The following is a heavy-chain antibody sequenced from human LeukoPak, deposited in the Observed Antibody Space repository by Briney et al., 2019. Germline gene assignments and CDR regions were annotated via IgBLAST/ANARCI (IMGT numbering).Heavy chain of an antibody. CDR3: TTLHYYGMVV. V-gene: IGHV3-11*01. Sequence: GGPLRLSCAASGHTFSDYYMSWIRQAPGKGLEWVSYISGSGSTIYYADSVKGRFTNSRDNAKNSLYLQMDSLSAEDMAVYYCTTLHYYGMVVWGPGTTVTVS. J-gene: IGHJ6*02. CDR1: GHTFSDYY. CDR2: ISGSGSTI.